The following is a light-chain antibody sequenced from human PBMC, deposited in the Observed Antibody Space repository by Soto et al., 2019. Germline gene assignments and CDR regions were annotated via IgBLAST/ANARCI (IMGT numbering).Light chain of an antibody. CDR2: GNS. CDR3: QSYDSSLSAPYV. Sequence: QSVLTQPPSVSGAPGQRVTISCTGSSSNIGAGYGVHWYQQLPGTAPKLLIYGNSNRPSGVPDRFSGSKSGTSASLAITGLQAEDEADYYCQSYDSSLSAPYVFGTGTKVPVL. V-gene: IGLV1-40*01. J-gene: IGLJ1*01. CDR1: SSNIGAGYG.